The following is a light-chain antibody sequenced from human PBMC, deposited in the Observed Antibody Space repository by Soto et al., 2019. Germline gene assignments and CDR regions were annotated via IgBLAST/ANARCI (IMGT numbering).Light chain of an antibody. CDR3: QQYNNWPFS. CDR1: QSVSSRY. J-gene: IGKJ5*01. CDR2: VAS. Sequence: ENVLTQSPGTLSLSPGERASLSCRASQSVSSRYLAWYQQKPGQAPRLLIYVASSRATGIPDRFSGSGSGTDFTLTISGLQSEDSAVYFCQQYNNWPFSFGQGTRLEIK. V-gene: IGKV3-20*01.